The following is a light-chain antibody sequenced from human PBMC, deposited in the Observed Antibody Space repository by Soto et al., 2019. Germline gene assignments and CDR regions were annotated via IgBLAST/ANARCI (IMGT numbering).Light chain of an antibody. V-gene: IGKV3-20*01. Sequence: DIVLTQSPDTVSLSPGERATLSCRASKSVSNIYLSWYQQKPGQAPRLLIYASSNRATGIPDRFSGTGSGTDLTLTISRLEPEDVAVYYCQKYDSVPTTLVQRTKVEIK. CDR1: KSVSNIY. J-gene: IGKJ1*01. CDR3: QKYDSVPTT. CDR2: ASS.